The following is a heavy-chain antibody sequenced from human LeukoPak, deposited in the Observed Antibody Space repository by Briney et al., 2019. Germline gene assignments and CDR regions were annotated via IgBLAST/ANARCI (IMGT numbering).Heavy chain of an antibody. Sequence: EASVKVSCKASGHTFTSYDINWVRQATGQGLEWMGWMNPNSGNTAYAQKFQGRVTMTRNTSISTAYMELSSLRSEDTAVYYCARDSYYDFWSGQGRYYYYMDVWGKGTTVTVSS. CDR2: MNPNSGNT. CDR1: GHTFTSYD. J-gene: IGHJ6*03. V-gene: IGHV1-8*02. CDR3: ARDSYYDFWSGQGRYYYYMDV. D-gene: IGHD3-3*01.